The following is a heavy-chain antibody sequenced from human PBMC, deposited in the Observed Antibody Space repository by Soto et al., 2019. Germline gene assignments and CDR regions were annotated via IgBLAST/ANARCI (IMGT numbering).Heavy chain of an antibody. CDR1: GFTFSDFA. J-gene: IGHJ6*02. CDR2: LDGAGGST. D-gene: IGHD3-10*01. Sequence: VGSLRLSCLASGFTFSDFAMTWVRHVPGRGLEWVASLDGAGGSTYYAESVRGRFSISRDNSQNTLFLQMKRLTVDDTAIYYCAAPRDEYGSGVSWFTYGMDIWGQGTTVTVSS. V-gene: IGHV3-23*01. CDR3: AAPRDEYGSGVSWFTYGMDI.